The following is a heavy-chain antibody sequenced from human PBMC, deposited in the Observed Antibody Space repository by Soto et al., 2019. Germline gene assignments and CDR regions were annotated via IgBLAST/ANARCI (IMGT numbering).Heavy chain of an antibody. J-gene: IGHJ4*02. CDR2: IYYSGST. Sequence: QVQLQESGPGLVKPSETLSLTCTVSGGSISSYYWSWIRQPPGKGLEWIGYIYYSGSTNHNPSLKSRVTISVDTAKNQFSLKLSSVTAADTAVYYCARRYGGNLDYWGQGTLVTVSS. CDR3: ARRYGGNLDY. CDR1: GGSISSYY. V-gene: IGHV4-59*08. D-gene: IGHD2-15*01.